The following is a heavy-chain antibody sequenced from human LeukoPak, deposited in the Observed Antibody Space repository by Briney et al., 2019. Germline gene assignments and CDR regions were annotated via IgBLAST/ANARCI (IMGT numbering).Heavy chain of an antibody. D-gene: IGHD6-13*01. Sequence: SETLSLTCTVSGGSISSYYWSWIRQPPGKGLEWIGYIYYSGSTNYNPSLKSRVTISVDTSKNQFSLKLSSVTAADTAVYYCARGRGSSWYSWFDPWGQGTLVTVSS. J-gene: IGHJ5*02. CDR1: GGSISSYY. CDR3: ARGRGSSWYSWFDP. V-gene: IGHV4-59*01. CDR2: IYYSGST.